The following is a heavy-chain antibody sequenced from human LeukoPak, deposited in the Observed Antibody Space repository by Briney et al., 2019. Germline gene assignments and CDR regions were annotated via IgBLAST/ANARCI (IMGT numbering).Heavy chain of an antibody. CDR3: ARDFRLSLDY. J-gene: IGHJ4*02. Sequence: GGSLRLSCAASGFTFSSYWMHWVRQAPGKGLEWVSVIYSGGSTYYADSVKGRFTISRDNSKNTLYLQMNSLRAEDTAVYYCARDFRLSLDYWGQGTLVTVSS. V-gene: IGHV3-66*01. D-gene: IGHD4/OR15-4a*01. CDR2: IYSGGST. CDR1: GFTFSSYW.